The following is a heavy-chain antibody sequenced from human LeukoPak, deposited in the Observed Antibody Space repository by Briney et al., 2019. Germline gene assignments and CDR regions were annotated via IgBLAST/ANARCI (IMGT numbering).Heavy chain of an antibody. CDR2: INAGNGNT. J-gene: IGHJ6*03. V-gene: IGHV1-3*03. D-gene: IGHD4-11*01. Sequence: ASVKVSCKASGYTFTSYAMHWVRQAPGQRLEWMGWINAGNGNTKYSQEFQGRVTITRDTSASTAYMELSSLRSEDMAVYYCARGEPVVGYSKYYYYYMDVWGKGTTVTVSS. CDR1: GYTFTSYA. CDR3: ARGEPVVGYSKYYYYYMDV.